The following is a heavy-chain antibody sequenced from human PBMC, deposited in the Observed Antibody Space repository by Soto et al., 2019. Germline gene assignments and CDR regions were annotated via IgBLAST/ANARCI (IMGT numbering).Heavy chain of an antibody. J-gene: IGHJ2*01. CDR1: GYTLTGYS. V-gene: IGHV1-2*02. Sequence: ASVNVSCKASGYTLTGYSFHWVRRAPGQGLEWLGWINPNSGGTNYAQKFQGRVTMTRDTSISTAYMELSSLRFDDTAVFYCANQDDAFDLCSRG. D-gene: IGHD3-3*02. CDR2: INPNSGGT. CDR3: ANQDDAFDL.